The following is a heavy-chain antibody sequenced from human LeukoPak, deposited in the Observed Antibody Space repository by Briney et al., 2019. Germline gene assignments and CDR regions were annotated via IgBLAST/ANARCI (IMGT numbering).Heavy chain of an antibody. V-gene: IGHV3-9*01. J-gene: IGHJ4*02. CDR1: GFTFDDYA. CDR3: AKDNCNGGSCFTYFDY. Sequence: PGRSLRLSCAASGFTFDDYAMHWVRQAPGKGLEWVSGISWNSGYIGYADSVKGRFTISRDNAKNSLYLQVNSLRAEDTALYYCAKDNCNGGSCFTYFDYWGQGTLVTVSS. D-gene: IGHD2-15*01. CDR2: ISWNSGYI.